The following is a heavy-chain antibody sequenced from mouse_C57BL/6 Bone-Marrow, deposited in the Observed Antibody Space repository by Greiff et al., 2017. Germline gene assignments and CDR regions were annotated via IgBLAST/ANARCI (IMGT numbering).Heavy chain of an antibody. J-gene: IGHJ3*01. V-gene: IGHV1-15*01. CDR1: GYTFTDYE. Sequence: QVQLKESGAELVRPGASVTLSCKASGYTFTDYEMHWVKQTPVHGLEWIGAIDPETGGTAYNQKFKGKAILTADKSSSTAYMELRSLTSEDSAVYYCTKGFAYGGQGTLVTVSA. CDR3: TKGFAY. CDR2: IDPETGGT.